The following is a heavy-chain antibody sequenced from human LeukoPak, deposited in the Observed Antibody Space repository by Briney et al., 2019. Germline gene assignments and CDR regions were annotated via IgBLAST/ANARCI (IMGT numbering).Heavy chain of an antibody. D-gene: IGHD6-19*01. V-gene: IGHV3-11*01. Sequence: AGGSLRLSCAASGFTFSDYYMSWIRQAPGKGLEWVSYISSSGSTIYYADSVKGRFTISRDNAKNSLYLQMNSLRAEDTAVYYCARAGYSSGWSYYDAFDMWGQGTMVTVSS. J-gene: IGHJ3*02. CDR2: ISSSGSTI. CDR3: ARAGYSSGWSYYDAFDM. CDR1: GFTFSDYY.